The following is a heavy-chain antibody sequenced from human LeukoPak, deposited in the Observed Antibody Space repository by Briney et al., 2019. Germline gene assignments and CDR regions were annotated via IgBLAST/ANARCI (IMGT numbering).Heavy chain of an antibody. D-gene: IGHD4-17*01. V-gene: IGHV1-69*06. CDR1: GGTFSIYA. Sequence: SVKVSFMASGGTFSIYAISWVRPAPGQGLEWMGGIIPIFGTANYAQKFQGRVTITADKSTSTAYMELSSLRSEDTAVYYCARDSQAMGDYPFDYWGQGTLVTVSS. CDR3: ARDSQAMGDYPFDY. CDR2: IIPIFGTA. J-gene: IGHJ4*02.